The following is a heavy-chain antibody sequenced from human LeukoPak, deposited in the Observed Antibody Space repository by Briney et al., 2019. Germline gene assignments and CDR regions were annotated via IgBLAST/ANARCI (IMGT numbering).Heavy chain of an antibody. CDR2: DRNGGLIA. J-gene: IGHJ4*02. D-gene: IGHD4/OR15-4a*01. Sequence: GGSPRLSCGASGFTFSNYAMSWVRQAPGKGLEWVSGDRNGGLIAYYADSVKGRFTISRDNSKNTLYLQMDSLRVEDTAVYYCAKTVLSTTWYGSFDYWGQGTLVTVSS. CDR1: GFTFSNYA. CDR3: AKTVLSTTWYGSFDY. V-gene: IGHV3-23*01.